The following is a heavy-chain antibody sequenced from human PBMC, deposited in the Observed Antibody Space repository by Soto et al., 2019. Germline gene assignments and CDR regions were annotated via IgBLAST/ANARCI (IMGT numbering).Heavy chain of an antibody. D-gene: IGHD2-2*01. V-gene: IGHV4-59*01. CDR3: ARDTRYCSSTSCYENAFDI. J-gene: IGHJ3*02. Sequence: SETLSLTCTVSGGSISSYYWSWLRQPPGKGLEWIGYIYYSGSTNYNPSLKSRVTISVDTSKNQFSLKLSSVTAADTAVYYCARDTRYCSSTSCYENAFDIWGQGTMVTVS. CDR1: GGSISSYY. CDR2: IYYSGST.